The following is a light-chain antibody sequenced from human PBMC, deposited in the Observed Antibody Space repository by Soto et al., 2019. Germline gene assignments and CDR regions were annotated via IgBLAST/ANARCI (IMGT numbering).Light chain of an antibody. J-gene: IGKJ5*01. V-gene: IGKV3-20*01. CDR3: QKYGSSPGIT. CDR1: QSISSDH. Sequence: IVMTQSPGTLSVSPGQRAILSCRASQSISSDHLAWYQQKSGQAPRLLIYGASSRATGIPDRFSGSGSGTDFTLTISRLEPEDFAVYYCQKYGSSPGITFGQGTRLEIK. CDR2: GAS.